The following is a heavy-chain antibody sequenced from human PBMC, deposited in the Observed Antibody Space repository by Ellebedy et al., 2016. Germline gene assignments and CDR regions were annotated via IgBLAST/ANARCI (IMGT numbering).Heavy chain of an antibody. CDR1: GFTFSEHY. CDR3: ARSTYKYGLVHGVDV. V-gene: IGHV3-11*06. CDR2: ISSAGSYT. Sequence: GESLKISXAASGFTFSEHYMSWIRQAPGKGLEWVSYISSAGSYTDYSDSVKGRFTISRDNAKRSLYLQMDRLTSDDTAVYYCARSTYKYGLVHGVDVWGQGTTVTV. J-gene: IGHJ6*02. D-gene: IGHD5-24*01.